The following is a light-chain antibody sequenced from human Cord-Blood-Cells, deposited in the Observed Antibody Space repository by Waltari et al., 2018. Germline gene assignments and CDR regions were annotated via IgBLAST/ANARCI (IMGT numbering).Light chain of an antibody. Sequence: SSELTQDPAVSVALGQTVRITCQGNSLRSYYASWYQQKPGQAPVLVIYGQNNRPSGIPDGFSGSRSGNTASLTITGSQAEDEADYYCNSRDSSGNHVVFGAGTKLTVL. CDR2: GQN. J-gene: IGLJ2*01. V-gene: IGLV3-19*01. CDR1: SLRSYY. CDR3: NSRDSSGNHVV.